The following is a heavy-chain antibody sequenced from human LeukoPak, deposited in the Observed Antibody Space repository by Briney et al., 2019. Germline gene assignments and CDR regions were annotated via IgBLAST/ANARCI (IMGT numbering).Heavy chain of an antibody. D-gene: IGHD3-10*01. CDR3: ARGYYGSGSFFDY. CDR1: GGSIRSYY. CDR2: IFYSGTT. J-gene: IGHJ4*02. Sequence: SETLSLTCTVSGGSIRSYYWSWIRQPPGKGLEWVGYIFYSGTTDSNPSLKSRVTISVDTSKNQFSLKLSSVTAADTAVYYCARGYYGSGSFFDYWGQGTLVTVSS. V-gene: IGHV4-59*01.